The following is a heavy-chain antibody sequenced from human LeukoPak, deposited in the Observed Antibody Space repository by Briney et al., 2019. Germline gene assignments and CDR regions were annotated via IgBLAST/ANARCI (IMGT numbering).Heavy chain of an antibody. Sequence: SVKVSCKASGGTFSSYAISWVRQAPGQGVEWMGGIIPIFGTANYAQKFQGRVTITADESTSTAYMELSSLRSEDTAVYYCAIVVVAARGYFDYWGQGTLVTVSS. V-gene: IGHV1-69*13. J-gene: IGHJ4*02. CDR2: IIPIFGTA. D-gene: IGHD2-15*01. CDR3: AIVVVAARGYFDY. CDR1: GGTFSSYA.